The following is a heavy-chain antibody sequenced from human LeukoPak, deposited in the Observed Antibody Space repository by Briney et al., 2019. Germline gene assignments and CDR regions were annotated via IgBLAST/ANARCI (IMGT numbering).Heavy chain of an antibody. J-gene: IGHJ4*02. V-gene: IGHV1-2*02. D-gene: IGHD4-23*01. CDR3: ARDYAAGTVVTPGFDY. Sequence: ASVKVSCKASGYTFTGSYMHWVRQAPGQGLEWMGWINPNSGVSNYAQKFRGRVTMTRDTSISTAYMELSRQRSDDTAVYYCARDYAAGTVVTPGFDYWGQGTLVTVSS. CDR1: GYTFTGSY. CDR2: INPNSGVS.